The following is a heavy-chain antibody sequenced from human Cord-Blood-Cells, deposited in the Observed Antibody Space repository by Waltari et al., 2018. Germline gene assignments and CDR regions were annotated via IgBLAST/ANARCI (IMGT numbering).Heavy chain of an antibody. V-gene: IGHV4-39*01. CDR1: GGPISSSRYY. J-gene: IGHJ3*02. D-gene: IGHD2-2*01. CDR2: IYYSGVT. Sequence: QLQLQESGPGLVKPSETLSLTCTVSGGPISSSRYYWGWIRQPPGKGLEWIGSIYYSGVTYYNPSLKSRVTISVDTSKNQFSLKLSSVTAADTAVYYCAQVVPAAFAFDIWGQGTMVTVSS. CDR3: AQVVPAAFAFDI.